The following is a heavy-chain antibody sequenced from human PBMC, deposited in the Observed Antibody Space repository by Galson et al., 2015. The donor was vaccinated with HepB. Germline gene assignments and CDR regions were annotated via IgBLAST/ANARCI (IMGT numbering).Heavy chain of an antibody. J-gene: IGHJ4*02. V-gene: IGHV3-64D*06. D-gene: IGHD1-1*01. CDR1: GFTFSAYA. Sequence: SLRLSCAVSGFTFSAYAMHWVRQAPEKGPEFISGINTHGSVTHYADSVRGRFTISGDNSKDTLFLQMSSLRPDDTAIYYCVKEHTDSRDDHTGSFDFWGRGTLVAVSS. CDR2: INTHGSVT. CDR3: VKEHTDSRDDHTGSFDF.